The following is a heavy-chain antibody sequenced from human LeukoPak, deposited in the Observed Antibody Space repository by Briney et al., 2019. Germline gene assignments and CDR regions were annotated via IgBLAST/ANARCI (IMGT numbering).Heavy chain of an antibody. J-gene: IGHJ4*02. CDR2: IRYDAGNK. D-gene: IGHD2-2*01. CDR3: AKSHQLLSD. Sequence: GGSLRLSCAASGFIFSDYGMHWVRQAPGKGLDWVAFIRYDAGNKYYADSVKGRFTISRDNSKNTLYLQMNSLKPEDTAVYYCAKSHQLLSDWGQGTLVTVSS. CDR1: GFIFSDYG. V-gene: IGHV3-30*02.